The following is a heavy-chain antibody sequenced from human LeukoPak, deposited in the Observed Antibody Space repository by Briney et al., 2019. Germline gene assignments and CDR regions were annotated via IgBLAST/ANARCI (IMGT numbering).Heavy chain of an antibody. CDR2: ITASSTAI. D-gene: IGHD1-26*01. CDR1: GFTFNTYT. Sequence: GGSLRLSCAASGFTFNTYTMNWVRQAPGKGLEWVSSITASSTAIYSADSVKGRFTISRDNAKNSLYLQMNSLRAEDTAVYYCARDRSPGGGATHFDNWGQGTLVTVSS. V-gene: IGHV3-21*01. CDR3: ARDRSPGGGATHFDN. J-gene: IGHJ4*02.